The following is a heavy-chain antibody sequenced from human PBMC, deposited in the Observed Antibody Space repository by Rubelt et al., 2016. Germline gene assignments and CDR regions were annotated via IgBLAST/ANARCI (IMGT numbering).Heavy chain of an antibody. D-gene: IGHD4-23*01. J-gene: IGHJ4*02. V-gene: IGHV1-69*01. CDR1: GGTFSSYA. CDR2: IIPIFGTA. CDR3: AKDPYGGNPLGPPTYYFDY. Sequence: QVQLVQSGAEVKKPGSSVKVSCKASGGTFSSYAISWVRQAPGQGLEWMGGIIPIFGTANYAQKFQGRVTITADESTSTAYMELSSLRSEDTAVYYGAKDPYGGNPLGPPTYYFDYWGQGTLVTVSS.